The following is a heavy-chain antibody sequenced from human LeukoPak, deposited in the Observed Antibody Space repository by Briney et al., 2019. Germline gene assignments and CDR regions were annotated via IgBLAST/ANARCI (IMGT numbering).Heavy chain of an antibody. V-gene: IGHV3-23*01. Sequence: GGSLRLSCTASGFTFSSYAMSWVRQAPGKGLEWVSSISNSGGRTFYTDSVRGRFTISRDNSKITLYLQMNSLRAEDTAVYYCAKSYNGYESKPDYWGQGTLVTVSS. CDR3: AKSYNGYESKPDY. J-gene: IGHJ4*02. CDR1: GFTFSSYA. D-gene: IGHD5-12*01. CDR2: ISNSGGRT.